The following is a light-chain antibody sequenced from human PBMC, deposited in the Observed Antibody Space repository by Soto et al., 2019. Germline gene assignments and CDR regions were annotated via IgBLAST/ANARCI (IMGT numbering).Light chain of an antibody. CDR1: QSVSSN. Sequence: IVMRQSPATLSVSPGERATLSCRASQSVSSNLAWYQQKPGQAPRLLIYGASTRATGIPARFSGSGSGTEFTLTISTLQSENFAVYYCQQYNKWPLTLGQGTKV. V-gene: IGKV3-15*01. J-gene: IGKJ1*01. CDR2: GAS. CDR3: QQYNKWPLT.